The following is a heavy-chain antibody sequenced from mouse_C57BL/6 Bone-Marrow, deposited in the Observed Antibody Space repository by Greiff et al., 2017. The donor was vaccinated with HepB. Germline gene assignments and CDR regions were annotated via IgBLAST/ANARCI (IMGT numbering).Heavy chain of an antibody. V-gene: IGHV5-6*01. CDR1: GFTFSSYG. D-gene: IGHD4-1*01. J-gene: IGHJ2*01. Sequence: EVQRVESGGDLVKPGGSLKLSCAASGFTFSSYGMSWVRQTPDKRLEWVAIISSGGSYTYYPDSVKGRFTISRDNDKNTLDLQMSSLKSEDTAMYYCARRNWVDYWGQGTTLTVSS. CDR2: ISSGGSYT. CDR3: ARRNWVDY.